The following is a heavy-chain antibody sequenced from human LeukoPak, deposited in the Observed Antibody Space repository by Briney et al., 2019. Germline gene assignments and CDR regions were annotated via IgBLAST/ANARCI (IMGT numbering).Heavy chain of an antibody. J-gene: IGHJ4*02. V-gene: IGHV3-30*02. Sequence: PGGSLRLSCATSGFTFSTYGMHWVRQAPGKGLEWVAFIRFDGSNVGSNVYYADSVKGRFTISRGNSKNTLYLQMNSLRTEDTAVYYCAKGDSGSYHTNFDYWGQGTLVTVSS. CDR1: GFTFSTYG. CDR2: IRFDGSNVGSNV. D-gene: IGHD1-26*01. CDR3: AKGDSGSYHTNFDY.